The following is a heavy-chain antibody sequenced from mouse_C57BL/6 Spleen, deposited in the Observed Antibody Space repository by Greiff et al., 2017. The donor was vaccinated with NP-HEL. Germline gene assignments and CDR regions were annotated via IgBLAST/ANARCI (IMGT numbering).Heavy chain of an antibody. CDR2: IWSGGST. CDR1: GFSLTSYG. Sequence: QVQLKESGPGLVQPSQSLSITCTVSGFSLTSYGVHWVRQSPGKGLEWLVVIWSGGSTNYNAALISRLSISKDNSKSQVFFKLNSLQADDTAIYFCARNEGYAMDYWGQGTSVTVSS. V-gene: IGHV2-2*01. J-gene: IGHJ4*01. CDR3: ARNEGYAMDY.